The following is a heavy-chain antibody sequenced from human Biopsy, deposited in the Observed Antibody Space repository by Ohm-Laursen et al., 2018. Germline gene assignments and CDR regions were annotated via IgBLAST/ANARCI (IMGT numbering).Heavy chain of an antibody. Sequence: SQTLSFTCSVSGGPIHRRGTLWGRVRQSPGRVAEWIGHIYDNEDNYYNPSLMGLVSISADTSKNQVSLRLNSVTAAGTAVYYCTRVRTFGGVIGGYYFDSWGQGILVTVSS. J-gene: IGHJ4*02. CDR2: IYDNEDN. CDR3: TRVRTFGGVIGGYYFDS. CDR1: GGPIHRRGTL. V-gene: IGHV4-31*01. D-gene: IGHD3-16*02.